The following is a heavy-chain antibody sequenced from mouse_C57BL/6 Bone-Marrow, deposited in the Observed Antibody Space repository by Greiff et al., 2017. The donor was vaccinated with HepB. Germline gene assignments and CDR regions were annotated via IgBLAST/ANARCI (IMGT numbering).Heavy chain of an antibody. CDR2: IDPSDSYT. Sequence: QVQLQQPGAELVMPGASVKLSCKASGYTFTSYWMHWVKQRPGQGLEWIGAIDPSDSYTNYKQKFKGKSTLTVDKSSSTAYMQLSSLTAEDSAVYYCARSYYSLFDYWGQGTTLTVSS. CDR3: ARSYYSLFDY. D-gene: IGHD2-12*01. CDR1: GYTFTSYW. V-gene: IGHV1-69*01. J-gene: IGHJ2*01.